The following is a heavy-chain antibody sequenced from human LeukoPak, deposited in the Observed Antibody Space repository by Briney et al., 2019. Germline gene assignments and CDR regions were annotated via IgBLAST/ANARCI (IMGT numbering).Heavy chain of an antibody. V-gene: IGHV4-4*07. J-gene: IGHJ3*02. D-gene: IGHD6-19*01. CDR1: GGSISSYY. CDR2: IYTSGST. CDR3: ATMDSSDHVDAFDI. Sequence: SETLSLTCIVSGGSISSYYWSWIRQPAGKGLEWIGRIYTSGSTNYNPSLKSRVTISVDKSKNQFSLKLSSVTAADTAVYYCATMDSSDHVDAFDIWGQGTMVTVSS.